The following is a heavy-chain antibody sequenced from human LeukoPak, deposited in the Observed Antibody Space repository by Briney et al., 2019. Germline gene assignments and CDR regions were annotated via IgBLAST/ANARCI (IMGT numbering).Heavy chain of an antibody. CDR3: ARDPSGGSRWYFDL. J-gene: IGHJ2*01. CDR1: GDSVSSSSAT. CDR2: TYYKSKWYN. D-gene: IGHD2-15*01. V-gene: IGHV6-1*01. Sequence: SQTLSLTCGISGDSVSSSSATWNWFRQSPSRGLEWLGRTYYKSKWYNDYAVSVKSRITISPDTSRNQFSLQLSSVTPDDTAVYYCARDPSGGSRWYFDLWGRGTLVTVSS.